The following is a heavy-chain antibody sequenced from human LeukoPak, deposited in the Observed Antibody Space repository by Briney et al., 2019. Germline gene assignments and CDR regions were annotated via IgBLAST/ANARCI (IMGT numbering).Heavy chain of an antibody. CDR2: IGPTGFDR. V-gene: IGHV3-21*06. CDR1: GLTFSTSG. CDR3: ATETNGHHYDY. D-gene: IGHD1-14*01. Sequence: GGSLRLSCTTSGLTFSTSGFNWVRQAPGKGLEWVASIGPTGFDRYHADSIKGRFTIPRDNANNFLYLQMDSLRAEDTAVYYRATETNGHHYDYWGQGTLLTVSS. J-gene: IGHJ4*02.